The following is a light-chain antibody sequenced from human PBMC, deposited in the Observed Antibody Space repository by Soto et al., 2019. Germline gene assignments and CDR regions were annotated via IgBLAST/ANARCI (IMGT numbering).Light chain of an antibody. CDR2: EVT. J-gene: IGLJ1*01. CDR1: SSDVGGYNY. CDR3: SSYAGSSYV. V-gene: IGLV2-8*01. Sequence: QSVLTQPPSASGSPGQSVPISCTGTSSDVGGYNYVSWYQQHPGKAPKLMIYEVTKRPSGVPDRFSGSKSGNTASLTVSGLQAADEDDYYCSSYAGSSYVLGNGTKVT.